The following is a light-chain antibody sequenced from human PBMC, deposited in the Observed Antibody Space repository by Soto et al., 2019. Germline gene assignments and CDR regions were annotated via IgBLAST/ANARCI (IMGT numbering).Light chain of an antibody. V-gene: IGKV3-20*01. CDR2: GAS. CDR3: QQYGSSPLT. CDR1: QSVSSSY. Sequence: DIVLTQSPGTLSLSPGERATLSCRARQSVSSSYLAWYQQKPGQAPRLLIYGASSRATGIPDRFSGSGSGTDFTLTISRLEPEDFAVYYCQQYGSSPLTFGGGTKVEIK. J-gene: IGKJ4*01.